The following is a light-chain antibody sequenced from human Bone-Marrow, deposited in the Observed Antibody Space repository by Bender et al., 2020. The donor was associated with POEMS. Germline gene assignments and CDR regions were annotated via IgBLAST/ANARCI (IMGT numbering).Light chain of an antibody. Sequence: QSALSQPASVSGSPGQSITISCTGTSGDIGNYNLVSWFQHHPGKVPKLLIYEANQRPSGVSTRFSGSNSANTASLTISGLQAEDEADYYCTSYRSSNTVFVFGTGTKVTVL. CDR3: TSYRSSNTVFV. CDR1: SGDIGNYNL. CDR2: EAN. V-gene: IGLV2-14*02. J-gene: IGLJ1*01.